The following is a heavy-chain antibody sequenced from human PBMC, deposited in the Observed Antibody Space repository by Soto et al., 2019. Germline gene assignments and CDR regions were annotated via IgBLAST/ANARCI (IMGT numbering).Heavy chain of an antibody. CDR3: AAARPKAYYYYGMDV. J-gene: IGHJ6*02. D-gene: IGHD6-6*01. CDR2: IVVGSGNT. V-gene: IGHV1-58*01. CDR1: GFTFTSSA. Sequence: GASVKVSCKASGFTFTSSAVQWVRQARGQRLEWIGWIVVGSGNTNYAQKFQERVTITRDMSTSTAYMELSSLRSEDTAAYYCAAARPKAYYYYGMDVWGQGTTVTVSS.